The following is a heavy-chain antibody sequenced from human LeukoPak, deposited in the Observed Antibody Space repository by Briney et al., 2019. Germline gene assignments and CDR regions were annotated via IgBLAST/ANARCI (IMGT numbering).Heavy chain of an antibody. J-gene: IGHJ4*02. CDR2: ISAYNGNT. Sequence: ASGKVSCKASGYTFTSYGISWVRQAPGQGLEWMGWISAYNGNTNYAQKLQGRVTMTTDTSMSTAYMELRSLRSDDTAVYYCARGPRYYDFWSGYSFDYWGQGTLVTVSS. V-gene: IGHV1-18*01. CDR1: GYTFTSYG. CDR3: ARGPRYYDFWSGYSFDY. D-gene: IGHD3-3*01.